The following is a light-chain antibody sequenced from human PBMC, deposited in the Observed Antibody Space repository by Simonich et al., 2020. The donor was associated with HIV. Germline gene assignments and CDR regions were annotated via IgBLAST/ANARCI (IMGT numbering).Light chain of an antibody. CDR2: EVS. J-gene: IGKJ4*01. CDR1: QSLLHRDGKTY. Sequence: DIVMTQTPLSLSVTPGQPASISCNSSQSLLHRDGKTYLYCYLQKQGQSPHLLIYEVSSRWSGVPDTFSGRGAGTDFTLKSSRVEAEDVGVYYCMQGTHWPLTFGGGTKVEIK. CDR3: MQGTHWPLT. V-gene: IGKV2-29*02.